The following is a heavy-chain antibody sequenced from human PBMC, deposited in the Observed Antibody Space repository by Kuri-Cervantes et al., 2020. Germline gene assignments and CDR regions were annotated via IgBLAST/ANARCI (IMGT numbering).Heavy chain of an antibody. CDR3: ARSWITESGY. CDR2: ISYDGSNK. J-gene: IGHJ4*02. V-gene: IGHV3-30*07. CDR1: GFTFSSYA. D-gene: IGHD2-2*03. Sequence: GGSLRLSCAASGFTFSSYAMHWVRQAPGKGLEWVAVISYDGSNKYYADSVKGRFTISRDNSKNTVYLQMNSLRVEDTAVYYCARSWITESGYWGQGTLVTVSS.